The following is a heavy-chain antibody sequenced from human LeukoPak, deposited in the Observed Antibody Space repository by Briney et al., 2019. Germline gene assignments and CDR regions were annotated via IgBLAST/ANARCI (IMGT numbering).Heavy chain of an antibody. V-gene: IGHV1-18*01. CDR1: GYTFTSYG. Sequence: GASVKVSCKASGYTFTSYGISWVRQAPGQGLEWMGWISAYNGNTNYAQKLQGRVTMTTDTSTSTAYMELRSLRSDDTAVYYCASCTMVRGGDPCFDYWGQGTLVTVSS. D-gene: IGHD3-10*01. CDR3: ASCTMVRGGDPCFDY. CDR2: ISAYNGNT. J-gene: IGHJ4*02.